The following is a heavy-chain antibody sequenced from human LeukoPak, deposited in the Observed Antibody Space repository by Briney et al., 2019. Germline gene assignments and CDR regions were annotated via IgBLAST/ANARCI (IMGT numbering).Heavy chain of an antibody. Sequence: ASVKVSSKVSGYTLTELSMHWVRQAPGKGLEWMGGFDPEDGETIYAQKFQGRVTMTEDTSTDTAYMELSSLRSEDTAVYYCARHPYDFWSGYSSWFDPWGQGTLVTVSS. J-gene: IGHJ5*02. CDR1: GYTLTELS. CDR2: FDPEDGET. D-gene: IGHD3-3*01. CDR3: ARHPYDFWSGYSSWFDP. V-gene: IGHV1-24*01.